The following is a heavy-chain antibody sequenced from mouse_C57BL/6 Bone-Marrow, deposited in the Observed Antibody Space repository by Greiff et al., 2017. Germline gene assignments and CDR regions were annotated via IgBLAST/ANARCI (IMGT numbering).Heavy chain of an antibody. D-gene: IGHD1-1*01. J-gene: IGHJ3*01. Sequence: QVQLQQSGAELARPGASVKLSCKASGYTFTSYGISWVKQRTGQGLEWIGEIYPRSGNTYYNEKFKGKATLTADKSSSTAYMELRSLTSEDSAVYFCARRYGSSYEGFAYWGQGTLVTVSA. CDR2: IYPRSGNT. V-gene: IGHV1-81*01. CDR3: ARRYGSSYEGFAY. CDR1: GYTFTSYG.